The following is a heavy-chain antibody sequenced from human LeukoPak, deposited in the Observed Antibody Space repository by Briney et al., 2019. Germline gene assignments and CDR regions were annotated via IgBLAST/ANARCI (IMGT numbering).Heavy chain of an antibody. CDR3: ARGTSTVVTPNYYYYYCMDV. CDR2: IHTSGGT. D-gene: IGHD4-23*01. V-gene: IGHV4-4*09. CDR1: GGSISSYY. J-gene: IGHJ6*03. Sequence: SETLSLICSVSGGSISSYYWSWIRQPPGKGLEWIGNIHTSGGTNYSPSLKSRVTISADTSRNQFSLKLSSVTAADTAVYYCARGTSTVVTPNYYYYYCMDVWGKGTTVTVSS.